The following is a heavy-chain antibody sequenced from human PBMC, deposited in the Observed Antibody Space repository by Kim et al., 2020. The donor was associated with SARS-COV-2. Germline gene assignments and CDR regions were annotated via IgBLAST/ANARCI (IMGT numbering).Heavy chain of an antibody. J-gene: IGHJ6*02. CDR2: VRNKADRYTT. Sequence: GGSLRLSCVASGFTFSDHFMDWVCQAPGKGLEWVGRVRNKADRYTTEYAASVKGRFTVSRDDSQNTMFLHMSSLRAEDTAVYHCTRGGATSPYYDPMDVWGQGTTVTVSS. CDR1: GFTFSDHF. CDR3: TRGGATSPYYDPMDV. V-gene: IGHV3-72*01.